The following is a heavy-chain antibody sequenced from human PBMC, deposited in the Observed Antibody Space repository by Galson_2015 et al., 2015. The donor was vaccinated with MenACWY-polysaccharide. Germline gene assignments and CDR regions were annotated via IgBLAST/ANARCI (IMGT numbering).Heavy chain of an antibody. V-gene: IGHV3-23*01. CDR1: NITLRSYA. CDR2: IGGSGDGR. Sequence: SLSLSCAVSNITLRSYAMSWVRQPPGKGLEWASTIGGSGDGRYYADSVRGRFHLSRDNSQNPLSLEMNSLRAEDTAIYYCAKDAIAGIVLTPPRIPLQRWGQGTLVAVSS. D-gene: IGHD6-13*01. CDR3: AKDAIAGIVLTPPRIPLQR. J-gene: IGHJ1*01.